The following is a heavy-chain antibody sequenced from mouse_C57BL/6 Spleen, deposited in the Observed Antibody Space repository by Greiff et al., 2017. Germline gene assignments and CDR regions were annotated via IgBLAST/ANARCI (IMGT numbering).Heavy chain of an antibody. CDR3: TGTGGFDY. J-gene: IGHJ2*01. CDR1: GFNIKDDY. Sequence: VQLQQPGAELVRPGASVKLSCTASGFNIKDDYMHWVKQRPEQGLEWIGWIDPDNGDTDYASKFQGKATLTADTSSNTAYLQLSSLTAEDTAFYYSTGTGGFDYWGQGTTVTVSS. V-gene: IGHV14-4*01. D-gene: IGHD3-3*01. CDR2: IDPDNGDT.